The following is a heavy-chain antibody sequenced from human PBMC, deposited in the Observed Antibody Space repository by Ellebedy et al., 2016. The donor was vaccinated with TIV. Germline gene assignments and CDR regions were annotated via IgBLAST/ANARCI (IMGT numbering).Heavy chain of an antibody. V-gene: IGHV4-4*07. CDR3: ARHFPSSGYYGY. D-gene: IGHD3-22*01. CDR1: GGFISSYY. CDR2: IYTSGST. J-gene: IGHJ4*02. Sequence: SETLSLTCTVSGGFISSYYWSWIRQPAGKGLEWIGRIYTSGSTNYNPSLKSRVTISVDTSKNQFSLKLSSVTAADTAVYYCARHFPSSGYYGYWGQGTLVTVSS.